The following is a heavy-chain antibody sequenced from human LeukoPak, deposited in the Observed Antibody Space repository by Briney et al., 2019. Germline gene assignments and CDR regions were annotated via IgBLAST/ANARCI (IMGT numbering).Heavy chain of an antibody. CDR1: EYTFTNYD. Sequence: RASVKVSCKASEYTFTNYDINWVRQATGQGLEWMGWINPNSGNTGYTQRFQGRVTMTRNTSLSTAYMELTSLKSEDTAVYYCARSLGTYWGKDFLNWFDPWGQGTLVTVSS. V-gene: IGHV1-8*01. CDR3: ARSLGTYWGKDFLNWFDP. D-gene: IGHD3-16*01. CDR2: INPNSGNT. J-gene: IGHJ5*02.